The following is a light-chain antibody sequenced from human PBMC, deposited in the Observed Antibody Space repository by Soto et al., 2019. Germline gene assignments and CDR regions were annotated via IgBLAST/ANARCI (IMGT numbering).Light chain of an antibody. J-gene: IGLJ1*01. Sequence: QSALTQPPSASGSPGQSVTISCTGTSSDVGGYNYVSWYQQHPGKAHKLMIYEVTKRPSGVPDRFSGSKSGNTASLTVSGLQAEDEADYYCSSYAGSKSYVFGTGTKLTVL. CDR3: SSYAGSKSYV. CDR2: EVT. CDR1: SSDVGGYNY. V-gene: IGLV2-8*01.